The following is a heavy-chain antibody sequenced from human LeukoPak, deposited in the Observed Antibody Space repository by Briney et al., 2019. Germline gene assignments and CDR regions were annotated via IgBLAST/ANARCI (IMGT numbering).Heavy chain of an antibody. Sequence: SETLSLTCTVSGFSITRGDYWGWIRQPPGKGLEWIGAIYHSGSTYYDPSLKSRVAISVDTFKSQFSLRLSSVSAADTAVYYCARSGPYYYHYVDVWGKGTTVTVSS. D-gene: IGHD3-10*01. V-gene: IGHV4-38-2*02. CDR2: IYHSGST. CDR3: ARSGPYYYHYVDV. J-gene: IGHJ6*03. CDR1: GFSITRGDY.